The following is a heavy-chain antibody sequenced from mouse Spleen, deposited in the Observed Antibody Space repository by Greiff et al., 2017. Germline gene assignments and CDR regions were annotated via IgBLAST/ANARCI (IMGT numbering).Heavy chain of an antibody. D-gene: IGHD2-1*01. V-gene: IGHV5-6-2*01. J-gene: IGHJ4*01. CDR3: ARHGNYFYAMDY. CDR1: GFTFSSYA. Sequence: VQLKQSGGGLVKPGGSLKLSCAASGFTFSSYAMSWVRQTPEKRLEWVAAINSNGGSTYYPDTVKDRFTISRDNAKNTLYLQMSSLRSEDTALYYCARHGNYFYAMDYWGQGTSVTVSS. CDR2: INSNGGST.